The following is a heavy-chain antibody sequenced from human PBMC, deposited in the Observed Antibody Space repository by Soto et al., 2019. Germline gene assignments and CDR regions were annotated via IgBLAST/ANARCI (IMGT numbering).Heavy chain of an antibody. V-gene: IGHV1-3*01. Sequence: GASVKVSCKASGYTFTSYAMHWVRQAPGQRLEWMGWINAGNGNTKYSQKFQGRVTITRDTSASTAYMELSSLRSEDTAVYYCARDKEAPGPRWYYDSSGSQRDKWFDPWGQGTLVTAPQ. CDR1: GYTFTSYA. D-gene: IGHD3-22*01. J-gene: IGHJ5*02. CDR3: ARDKEAPGPRWYYDSSGSQRDKWFDP. CDR2: INAGNGNT.